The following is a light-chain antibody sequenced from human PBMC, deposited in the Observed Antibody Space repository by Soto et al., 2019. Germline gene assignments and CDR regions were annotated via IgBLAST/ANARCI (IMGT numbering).Light chain of an antibody. CDR3: QKYDSAPFI. V-gene: IGKV1-27*01. Sequence: DVQMTQSPSSLYASVGDRVTITCRASRGVGNSLAWYQQKPGKVPTLLIYGASTLESGVPSRFSGSGSGTFFTLIINSLQLDDVATYYCQKYDSAPFIFGPGSKVNLK. CDR1: RGVGNS. J-gene: IGKJ3*01. CDR2: GAS.